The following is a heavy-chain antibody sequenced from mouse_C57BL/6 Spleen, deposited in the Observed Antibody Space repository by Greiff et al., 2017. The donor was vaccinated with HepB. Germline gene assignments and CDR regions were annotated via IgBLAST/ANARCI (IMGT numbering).Heavy chain of an antibody. V-gene: IGHV3-6*01. D-gene: IGHD1-1*01. CDR3: ARGRSPYAMDY. CDR1: GYSITSGYY. J-gene: IGHJ4*01. Sequence: EESGPGLVKPSQSLSLTCSVTGYSITSGYYWNWIRQFPGNKLEWMGYISYDGSNNYNPSLKNRISITRDTSKNQFFLKLNSVTTEDTATYYCARGRSPYAMDYWGQGTSVTVSS. CDR2: ISYDGSN.